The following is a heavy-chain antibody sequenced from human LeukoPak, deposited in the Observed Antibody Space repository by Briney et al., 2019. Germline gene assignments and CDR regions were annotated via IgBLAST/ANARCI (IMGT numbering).Heavy chain of an antibody. J-gene: IGHJ4*02. Sequence: GGSPRLSCAASGFTFSSYSMNWVRQAPGKGLEWVSSISSSSSYISYADSVKGRFTISRDNARNSLYLQMNSLRAEDTAVYYCATSYGGNLDYWGQGTLVTVSS. V-gene: IGHV3-21*01. CDR2: ISSSSSYI. CDR3: ATSYGGNLDY. D-gene: IGHD4-23*01. CDR1: GFTFSSYS.